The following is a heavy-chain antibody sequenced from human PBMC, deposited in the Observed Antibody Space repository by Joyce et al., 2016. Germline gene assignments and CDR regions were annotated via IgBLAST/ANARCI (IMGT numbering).Heavy chain of an antibody. CDR2: IYYSVST. Sequence: QLQLQELGPGLVKSSETLSLTCSVSRGSISSSTYYWGWIRQPPGKGLEWIGNIYYSVSTYYTPSLKSRVTISVDTSKNQFSLTLRSATAADTAVYYCARLGGRYYFDYWGQGTLVTVSS. V-gene: IGHV4-39*07. CDR3: ARLGGRYYFDY. D-gene: IGHD3-16*01. CDR1: RGSISSSTYY. J-gene: IGHJ4*02.